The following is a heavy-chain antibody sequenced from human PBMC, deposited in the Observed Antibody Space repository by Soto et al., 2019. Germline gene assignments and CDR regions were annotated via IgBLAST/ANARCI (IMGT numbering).Heavy chain of an antibody. CDR1: GYTLTSNS. CDR3: ARGGTHWYDL. J-gene: IGHJ5*02. V-gene: IGHV1-18*01. CDR2: STPNNGDT. Sequence: QVQLVQSRGEVKKPGASVKVSCEASGYTLTSNSMTWVRQAPGQGLERMGLSTPNNGDTTYAQNLQGRVTMTTDTSTSTAYMELRSLRSDDTAVYYCARGGTHWYDLWGQGTLVTVSS.